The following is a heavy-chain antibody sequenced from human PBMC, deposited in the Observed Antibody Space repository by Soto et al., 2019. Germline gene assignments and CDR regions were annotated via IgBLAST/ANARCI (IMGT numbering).Heavy chain of an antibody. D-gene: IGHD2-2*02. CDR1: GYSFISYC. CDR2: IYPGDSDT. Sequence: LGESLKISCKGFGYSFISYCIVWVRQMPGKGLEWMGIIYPGDSDTRYSPSFQGQVTISADKSISTAYLQWSSLKASDTAMDFCARPFDTGGRFDHWGQGTLVTVSS. CDR3: ARPFDTGGRFDH. V-gene: IGHV5-51*01. J-gene: IGHJ5*02.